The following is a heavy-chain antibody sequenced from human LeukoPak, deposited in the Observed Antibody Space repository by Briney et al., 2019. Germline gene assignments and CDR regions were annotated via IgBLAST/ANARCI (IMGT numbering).Heavy chain of an antibody. CDR2: IIPIFGTA. D-gene: IGHD2-2*01. Sequence: ASVKVSCKASGGTFSSYAISWVRQAPGQGLEWMGRIIPIFGTANYAQKLQGRVTMTTDTSTSTAYMELRSLRSDDTAVYYCARDAADIVVVPALQHYYFDYWGQGTLVTVSS. CDR1: GGTFSSYA. CDR3: ARDAADIVVVPALQHYYFDY. V-gene: IGHV1-69*05. J-gene: IGHJ4*02.